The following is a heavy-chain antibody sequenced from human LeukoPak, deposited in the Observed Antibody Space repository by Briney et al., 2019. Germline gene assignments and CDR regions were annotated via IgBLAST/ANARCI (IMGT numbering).Heavy chain of an antibody. CDR2: ISWNSGSI. V-gene: IGHV3-9*01. J-gene: IGHJ6*03. CDR3: AKSHDYYYYYMDV. CDR1: GFTFDDYA. Sequence: GGSLRLSCAASGFTFDDYAMHWVRQAPGKVLEWVSGISWNSGSIGYADSVKGRFTISRDNAKNSLYLQMNSLRAEDTALYYCAKSHDYYYYYMDVWGKGTTVTVSS.